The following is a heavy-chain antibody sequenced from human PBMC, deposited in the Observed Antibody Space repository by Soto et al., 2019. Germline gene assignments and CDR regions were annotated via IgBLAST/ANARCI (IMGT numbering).Heavy chain of an antibody. CDR1: GYTFTNYD. J-gene: IGHJ4*02. V-gene: IGHV1-8*01. CDR3: ARSRGGTGVHFDF. D-gene: IGHD7-27*01. CDR2: MNPDSGDT. Sequence: ASVKVSCKASGYTFTNYDINWVRQATGQGPEWMGWMNPDSGDTGYVPNFQGRVSMTRSTSISTAYMELSDLRSEDTAVYYCARSRGGTGVHFDFWGQGTQVTVSS.